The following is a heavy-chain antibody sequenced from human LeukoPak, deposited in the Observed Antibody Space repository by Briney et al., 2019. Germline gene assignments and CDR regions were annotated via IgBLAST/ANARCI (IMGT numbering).Heavy chain of an antibody. CDR3: ARELRNFDY. CDR1: GGSISSSSYY. D-gene: IGHD4-17*01. V-gene: IGHV4-39*07. J-gene: IGHJ4*02. Sequence: SETLSLPCTVSGGSISSSSYYWGWIRPPPGKGLEWIGSIYYSGSTYYNPSLKSRVTISVDTSKNQFSLKLSSVTAADTAVYYCARELRNFDYWGQGTLVTVSS. CDR2: IYYSGST.